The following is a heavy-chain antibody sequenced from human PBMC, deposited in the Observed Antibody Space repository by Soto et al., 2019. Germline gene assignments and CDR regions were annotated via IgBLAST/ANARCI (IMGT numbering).Heavy chain of an antibody. D-gene: IGHD3-10*01. Sequence: QITLKESGPPLVKPTQTLTLTCTFSGFSLSTEGVAVGWIRQPPGKALEWLSVIYWDDDQRSSTSLRSRLTITKDTSKNHVVLTMTNMDPLDTATYYYAHRDRASGGLFDYWGQGILVTVSS. CDR2: IYWDDDQ. CDR3: AHRDRASGGLFDY. J-gene: IGHJ4*02. V-gene: IGHV2-5*02. CDR1: GFSLSTEGVA.